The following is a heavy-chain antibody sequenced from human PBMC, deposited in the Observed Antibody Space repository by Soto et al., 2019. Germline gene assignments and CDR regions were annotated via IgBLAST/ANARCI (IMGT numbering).Heavy chain of an antibody. CDR2: ISSSSSYI. CDR1: GFTFSSYS. V-gene: IGHV3-21*01. CDR3: ARDNGYCSSTSCYFLGPIWFDP. D-gene: IGHD2-2*03. Sequence: GGSLRLSCAASGFTFSSYSMNWVRQAPGKGLEWVSSISSSSSYIYYADSVKGRFTISRDNAKNSLYLQMNSLRAEDTAVYYCARDNGYCSSTSCYFLGPIWFDPWGQGTLVTVSS. J-gene: IGHJ5*02.